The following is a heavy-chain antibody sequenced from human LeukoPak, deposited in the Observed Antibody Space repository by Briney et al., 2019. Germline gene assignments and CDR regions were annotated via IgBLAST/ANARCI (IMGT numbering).Heavy chain of an antibody. CDR2: IYYSGST. J-gene: IGHJ5*02. V-gene: IGHV4-59*12. Sequence: SETLSLTCTVSGGSISSYYWSWIRQPPGKGLEWIGYIYYSGSTNYNPSLKSRLTISVDTSKNQFSLKLSSVTAADTAVYYCARAEVVGFSREDGWFDPWGQGTLVTVSS. D-gene: IGHD2-15*01. CDR3: ARAEVVGFSREDGWFDP. CDR1: GGSISSYY.